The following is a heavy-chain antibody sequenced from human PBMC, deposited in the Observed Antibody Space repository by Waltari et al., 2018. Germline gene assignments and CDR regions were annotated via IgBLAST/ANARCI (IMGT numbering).Heavy chain of an antibody. CDR1: GFDFNSYS. J-gene: IGHJ5*02. Sequence: VQLVESGGGLVKPGGSLRLSCAASGFDFNSYSMIWVRQAPGKGLEWVSSISYNGNNKFYADSVTGRFTISRDSATNSLYRQMTNLRVEDTAVYYCAKGDTLTTRFFDPWGQGTLVTVSS. D-gene: IGHD4-17*01. V-gene: IGHV3-21*01. CDR2: ISYNGNNK. CDR3: AKGDTLTTRFFDP.